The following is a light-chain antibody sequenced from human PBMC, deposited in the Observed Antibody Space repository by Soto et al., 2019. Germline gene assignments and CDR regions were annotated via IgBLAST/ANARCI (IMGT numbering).Light chain of an antibody. CDR2: DVT. J-gene: IGLJ1*01. CDR1: SSDVGGFDY. V-gene: IGLV2-11*01. CDR3: CSYAGSYTYV. Sequence: QSVLTQPRSVSGSPGQSVTISCTGTSSDVGGFDYVSWFQQHPGKAPKLMIYDVTKRPSGVPDRFSGSKSGNTASLTISGLQVEDEADYSCCSYAGSYTYVFGTATKLTVL.